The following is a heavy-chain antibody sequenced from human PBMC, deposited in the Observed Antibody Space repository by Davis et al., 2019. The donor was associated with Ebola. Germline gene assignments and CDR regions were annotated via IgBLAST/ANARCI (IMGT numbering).Heavy chain of an antibody. D-gene: IGHD1-26*01. CDR3: ARGVRRLVGATSEDY. CDR2: INPSGGST. CDR1: GYTFTGYY. J-gene: IGHJ4*02. V-gene: IGHV1-46*01. Sequence: AASVKVSCKASGYTFTGYYMHWVRQAPGQGLEWMGIINPSGGSTSYAQKFQGRVTMTRDTSTSTVYMELSSLRSEDTAVYYCARGVRRLVGATSEDYWGQGTLVTVSS.